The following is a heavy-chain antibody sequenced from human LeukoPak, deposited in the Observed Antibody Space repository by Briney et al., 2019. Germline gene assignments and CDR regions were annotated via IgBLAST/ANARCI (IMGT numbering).Heavy chain of an antibody. D-gene: IGHD3-22*01. CDR2: IYTSGST. CDR1: GGSISSYY. V-gene: IGHV4-4*07. J-gene: IGHJ4*02. Sequence: SETLSLTCTVSGGSISSYYWSWLRQPAGKGLEWIGRIYTSGSTNYNPSLKSRVTISVDTSKNQFSLKLSSVTAADTAVYYCARRPGGYYDSSGYYFHFDYWGQGTLVTVSS. CDR3: ARRPGGYYDSSGYYFHFDY.